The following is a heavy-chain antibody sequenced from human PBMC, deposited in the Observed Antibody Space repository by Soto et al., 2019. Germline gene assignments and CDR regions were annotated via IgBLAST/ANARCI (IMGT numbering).Heavy chain of an antibody. V-gene: IGHV1-46*03. D-gene: IGHD2-21*02. Sequence: ASVKVSCKASGYTFTSYYMHWVRQAPGQELKWMGIINPSGGSTSYAQKFQGRVTMTRDTSTSTVYMELSSLRSEDTAVYYCAKTYCGGDCYPDYYYGMDAWGQGTTVTVSS. CDR1: GYTFTSYY. CDR2: INPSGGST. J-gene: IGHJ6*02. CDR3: AKTYCGGDCYPDYYYGMDA.